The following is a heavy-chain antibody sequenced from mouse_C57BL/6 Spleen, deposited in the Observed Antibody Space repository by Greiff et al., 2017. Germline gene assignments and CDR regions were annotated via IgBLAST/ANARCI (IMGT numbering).Heavy chain of an antibody. J-gene: IGHJ2*01. CDR3: AGEDSSGYDFDY. CDR2: IYPGSGST. D-gene: IGHD3-2*01. Sequence: QVHVKQPGAALVKPGASVKMSCQASGYTFTSYWIIWVEQIPGQGLEWIGDIYPGSGSTNYNEKFKSKATRTVDTSTSTAYMQLSSLTSEDAAVYSCAGEDSSGYDFDYWGQGTTLTVSS. V-gene: IGHV1-55*01. CDR1: GYTFTSYW.